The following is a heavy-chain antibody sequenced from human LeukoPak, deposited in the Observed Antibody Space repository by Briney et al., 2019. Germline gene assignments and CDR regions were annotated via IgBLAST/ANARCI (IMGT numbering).Heavy chain of an antibody. J-gene: IGHJ3*02. CDR1: GFTFNSHX. D-gene: IGHD3-22*01. CDR2: XXXXXXTI. Sequence: GGSLRLSCAASGFTFNSHXXXXXXQTPGKGLEXXXXXXXXXXTIYYAGSVTGRFTISRDNGKNSLYLQMNSLRDEDTAVYYCARGVEGSYYYDSSGKGNALDIWGQGTMVTVSS. V-gene: IGHV3-48*02. CDR3: ARGVEGSYYYDSSGKGNALDI.